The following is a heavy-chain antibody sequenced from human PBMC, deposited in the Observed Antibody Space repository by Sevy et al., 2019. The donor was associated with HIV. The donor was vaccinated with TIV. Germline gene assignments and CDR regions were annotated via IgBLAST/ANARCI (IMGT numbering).Heavy chain of an antibody. CDR3: ARGELTIFGVVSPPLYYYYGMDV. CDR2: INHSGST. J-gene: IGHJ6*02. Sequence: SETLSLTCAVYGGSFSGYYWSWIRQPPGKGLEWIGEINHSGSTNYNPSLKSRVTISVDTSKNQFSLKLSSVTAADTAVYYCARGELTIFGVVSPPLYYYYGMDVWGQGTTVTVSS. CDR1: GGSFSGYY. D-gene: IGHD3-3*01. V-gene: IGHV4-34*01.